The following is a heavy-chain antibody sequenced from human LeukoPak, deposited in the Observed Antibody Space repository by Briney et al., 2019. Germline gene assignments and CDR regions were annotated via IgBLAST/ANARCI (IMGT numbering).Heavy chain of an antibody. CDR1: GGSFSGYY. CDR2: INHSGST. D-gene: IGHD6-19*01. CDR3: ARGPIAVAAKHFDY. J-gene: IGHJ4*02. Sequence: PSETLSLTCAVYGGSFSGYYWSWIRQPPGKGLEWIGEINHSGSTNYNPSLKSRVTISVDTSKNQFSLKLSSVTAADTAVYYCARGPIAVAAKHFDYWGQGTLVTVSS. V-gene: IGHV4-34*01.